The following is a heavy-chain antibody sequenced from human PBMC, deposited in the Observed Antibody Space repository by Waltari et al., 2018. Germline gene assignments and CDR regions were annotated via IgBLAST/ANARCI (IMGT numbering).Heavy chain of an antibody. J-gene: IGHJ5*02. CDR2: INHSGIT. CDR3: ARDTYGASDP. Sequence: QVQLQQWGAGLLQPSETLSLTCAVYGGSFSGYSCSWIRQPPGKGLEWIGEINHSGITNYNPSLKSRVTISVDTSKNQFSLKLSSVTAADTAVYYCARDTYGASDPWGQGTLVTVSS. D-gene: IGHD1-26*01. CDR1: GGSFSGYS. V-gene: IGHV4-34*01.